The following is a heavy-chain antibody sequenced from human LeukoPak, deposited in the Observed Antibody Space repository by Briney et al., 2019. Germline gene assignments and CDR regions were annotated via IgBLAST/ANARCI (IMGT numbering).Heavy chain of an antibody. J-gene: IGHJ6*02. Sequence: KPSETLSLTCAVYGGSFSGYYWSWIRQPPGKGLEWIGYIYYSGSTNYNPSLNSRVTILVDTSKNQLSLKLSFVTAADTAVYYRATLRTPSAYYGMDVWGQGTTVIVSS. CDR1: GGSFSGYY. CDR3: ATLRTPSAYYGMDV. CDR2: IYYSGST. V-gene: IGHV4-59*01.